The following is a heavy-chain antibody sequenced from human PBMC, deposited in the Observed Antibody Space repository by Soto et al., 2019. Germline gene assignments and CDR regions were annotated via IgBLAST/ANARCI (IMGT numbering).Heavy chain of an antibody. CDR3: ARDASYYSLWSGYYPSRNGMDV. CDR1: GFTFSSFG. CDR2: IWYDGSKK. Sequence: QVQVVESGGGVVQPGRSLRLSCAASGFTFSSFGMHWVRQAPGKGLGGGSLIWYDGSKKSYGDSVKGRFTISRDNSRNTVYLQMNSLRADDTAVYYCARDASYYSLWSGYYPSRNGMDVWGQGTTVTVSS. V-gene: IGHV3-33*01. J-gene: IGHJ6*02. D-gene: IGHD3-3*01.